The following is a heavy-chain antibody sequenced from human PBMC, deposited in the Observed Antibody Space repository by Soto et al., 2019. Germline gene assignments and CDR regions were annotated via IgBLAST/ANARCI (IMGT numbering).Heavy chain of an antibody. Sequence: GGSLRLSCAASGFTFSKYDMHGVRRAPGKGLEWVALIWNDGIRKVYVDSVKGRFTISRDSSKNTLDLQMNNLRDEDTAVYYCARDDDNDADALDYWGPGTLVTVSS. CDR1: GFTFSKYD. CDR3: ARDDDNDADALDY. V-gene: IGHV3-33*01. CDR2: IWNDGIRK. J-gene: IGHJ4*02.